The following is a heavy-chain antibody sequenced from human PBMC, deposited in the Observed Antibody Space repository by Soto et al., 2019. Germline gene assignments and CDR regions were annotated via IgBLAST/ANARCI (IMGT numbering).Heavy chain of an antibody. D-gene: IGHD3-22*01. CDR2: ISGSGGST. CDR3: AKLLIPFSGYTDHFDY. CDR1: GFTFSSYA. V-gene: IGHV3-23*01. Sequence: GSLRLSCAASGFTFSSYAMSWVRQAPGKGLEWVSAISGSGGSTYYADSVKGRFTISRDNSKNTLYLQMNSLRAEDTAVYYCAKLLIPFSGYTDHFDYWGQGTMVTVSS. J-gene: IGHJ4*02.